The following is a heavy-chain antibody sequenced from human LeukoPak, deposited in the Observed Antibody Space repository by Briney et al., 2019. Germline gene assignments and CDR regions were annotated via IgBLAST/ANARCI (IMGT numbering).Heavy chain of an antibody. CDR1: GFTFSGSA. D-gene: IGHD3-22*01. CDR3: AKNHYDSSGYEYYFDY. CDR2: ISGSGGST. J-gene: IGHJ4*02. Sequence: PGGSLRLSCAASGFTFSGSAMSWVRQAPGKGLEWVSAISGSGGSTYYADSVKGRFTISRDNSKNTLYLQMNSLRAEDTAVYYCAKNHYDSSGYEYYFDYWGQGTLVTVSS. V-gene: IGHV3-23*01.